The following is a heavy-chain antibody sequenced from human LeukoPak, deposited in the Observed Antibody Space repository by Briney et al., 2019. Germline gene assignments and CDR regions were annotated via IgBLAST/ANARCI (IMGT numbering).Heavy chain of an antibody. CDR2: IYYSGST. V-gene: IGHV4-59*08. Sequence: SETLSLTCTVSGGFISTYYWSWIRQPPGKRLEWIGYIYYSGSTTYNPSLKSRVTISVDTSKNQFSLKLSSVTAADTAVYYCAGLRSHPSTVTGWFDPWGQGTLVTVSS. J-gene: IGHJ5*02. D-gene: IGHD4-11*01. CDR1: GGFISTYY. CDR3: AGLRSHPSTVTGWFDP.